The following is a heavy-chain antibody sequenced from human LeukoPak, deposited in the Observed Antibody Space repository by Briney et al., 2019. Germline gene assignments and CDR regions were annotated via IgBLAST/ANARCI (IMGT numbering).Heavy chain of an antibody. CDR1: GYSFTSYW. CDR2: IYPGDSNT. J-gene: IGHJ5*02. V-gene: IGHV5-51*01. D-gene: IGHD3-10*01. Sequence: KPGESLKISCKGSGYSFTSYWIGWVRQMPEKGLEWMGIIYPGDSNTRYSPSFQGQVTISADKSISTAYLQWSSLKASDTAMYYCARRITMVRGAQSGWFDPWGQGTLVTVSS. CDR3: ARRITMVRGAQSGWFDP.